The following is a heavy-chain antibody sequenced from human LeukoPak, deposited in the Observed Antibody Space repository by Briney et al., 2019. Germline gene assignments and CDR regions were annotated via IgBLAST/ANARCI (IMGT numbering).Heavy chain of an antibody. CDR2: IYYSGST. CDR1: GGSINSTSNY. V-gene: IGHV4-39*07. CDR3: ATVTSYYGSVDY. D-gene: IGHD3-10*01. J-gene: IGHJ4*02. Sequence: SETLSLTCTVSGGSINSTSNYWGWIRQPPGKGLEWIGSIYYSGSTNYNPSLKSRVTISVDRSKNQFSLKLSSVTAADTAVYYCATVTSYYGSVDYWGQGTLVTVSS.